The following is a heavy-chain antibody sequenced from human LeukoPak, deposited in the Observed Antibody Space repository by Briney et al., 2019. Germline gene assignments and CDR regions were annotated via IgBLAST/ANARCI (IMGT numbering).Heavy chain of an antibody. CDR2: INPNSGGT. J-gene: IGHJ4*02. Sequence: ASVKVSCKASGYTFTGYYMHWVRQAPGQGLEWMGWINPNSGGTNYAQKFQGRVTMTRDTPISTAYMELSRLRSEDTAVYYCARDSVSGSYYSFDYWGQGTLVTVSS. V-gene: IGHV1-2*02. CDR1: GYTFTGYY. CDR3: ARDSVSGSYYSFDY. D-gene: IGHD1-26*01.